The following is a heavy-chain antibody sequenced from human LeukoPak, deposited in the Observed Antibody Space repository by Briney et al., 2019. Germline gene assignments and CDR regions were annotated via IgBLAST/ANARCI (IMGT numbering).Heavy chain of an antibody. D-gene: IGHD5-18*01. CDR2: IIPIFGTA. J-gene: IGHJ4*02. CDR1: GGTFSSYA. CDR3: ARADTAMVRGIDY. V-gene: IGHV1-69*06. Sequence: SVKVSCKASGGTFSSYAISWVRQAPGQGLEWMGGIIPIFGTANYAQKFQGRVTITADKSTSTAYMELSSLRSEDTAVYYCARADTAMVRGIDYWGQGTLVTVSS.